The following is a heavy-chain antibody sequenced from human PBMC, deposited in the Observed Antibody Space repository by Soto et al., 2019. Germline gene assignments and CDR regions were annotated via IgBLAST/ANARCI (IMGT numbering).Heavy chain of an antibody. CDR2: INSDGSTT. Sequence: PGGSLRLSCAASGFTFSSYWMHWVRQAPGRGLVWVSRINSDGSTTSYADPVKGRFTISRDNAKNTLYLQMNSLRAEDTAVYYCARVVYGMDVWGQGXTVTVYS. CDR3: ARVVYGMDV. J-gene: IGHJ6*02. CDR1: GFTFSSYW. V-gene: IGHV3-74*01.